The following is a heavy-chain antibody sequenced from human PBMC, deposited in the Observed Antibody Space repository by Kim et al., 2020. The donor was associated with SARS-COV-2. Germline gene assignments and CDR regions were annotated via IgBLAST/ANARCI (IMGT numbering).Heavy chain of an antibody. CDR2: IYSGGST. D-gene: IGHD3-22*01. V-gene: IGHV3-53*01. Sequence: GGSLRLSCAASGFTVSSNYMSWVRQAPGKGLEWVSVIYSGGSTYYADSVKGRFTISRDNSKNTLYLQMNSLRAEDTAVYYCARAGEYYDSSGEKKEFDYWGQGTLVTVSS. CDR3: ARAGEYYDSSGEKKEFDY. CDR1: GFTVSSNY. J-gene: IGHJ4*02.